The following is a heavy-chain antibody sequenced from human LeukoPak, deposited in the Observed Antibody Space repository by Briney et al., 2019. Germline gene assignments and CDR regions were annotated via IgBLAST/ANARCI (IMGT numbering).Heavy chain of an antibody. V-gene: IGHV4-59*12. CDR2: IYYSGST. Sequence: SETLSLTCTVSGGSISSYYWSWIRQPPGKGLEWLGYIYYSGSTNYNPSLKSRVTISVDTSKNQFSLKLSSVTAADTAVYYCARDRPVVGNWFDPWGQGTLVTVSS. D-gene: IGHD2-2*01. CDR1: GGSISSYY. CDR3: ARDRPVVGNWFDP. J-gene: IGHJ5*02.